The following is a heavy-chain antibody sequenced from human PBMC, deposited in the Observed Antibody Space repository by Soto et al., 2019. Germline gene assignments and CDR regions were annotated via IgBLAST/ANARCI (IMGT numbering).Heavy chain of an antibody. CDR3: VRDGVGYCSSTSCYPYGMDV. J-gene: IGHJ6*02. Sequence: PGGSLRLSCAASGFTFDDYGMSWVRQAPGKGLEWVSGINWNGGSTGYADSVKGRFTISRDNAKNSLYLQMNSLRAEDTALYYCVRDGVGYCSSTSCYPYGMDVWGQGTTVTVSS. D-gene: IGHD2-2*01. CDR2: INWNGGST. CDR1: GFTFDDYG. V-gene: IGHV3-20*04.